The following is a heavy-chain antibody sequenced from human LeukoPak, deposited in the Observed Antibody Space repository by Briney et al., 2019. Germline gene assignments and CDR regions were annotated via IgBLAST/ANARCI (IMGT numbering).Heavy chain of an antibody. V-gene: IGHV3-23*01. CDR3: ARGGEGITMIVDAFDI. Sequence: GGSLRLSCAASGFTFSSYAMSWVRQAPGKGLEWVSAISGSGGSTYYADSVKGRFTISRDNAKNSLYLQMNSLRAEDTAVYYCARGGEGITMIVDAFDIWGQGTMVTVSS. J-gene: IGHJ3*02. CDR1: GFTFSSYA. CDR2: ISGSGGST. D-gene: IGHD3-22*01.